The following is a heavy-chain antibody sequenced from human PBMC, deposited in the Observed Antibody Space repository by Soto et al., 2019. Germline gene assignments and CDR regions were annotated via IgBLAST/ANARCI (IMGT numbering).Heavy chain of an antibody. CDR3: AKGSGSYYMDDWFDP. J-gene: IGHJ5*02. D-gene: IGHD3-10*01. Sequence: QVQLVQSGAEVKKPGASVKVSCKASGYTFTGYYMHWVRQAPGQGLDWMGWINPNSGGTNYAQKFQGWVTMTRDTSISTAYMELSRLRSDDTAVYYCAKGSGSYYMDDWFDPWGQGTLVTVSS. CDR2: INPNSGGT. CDR1: GYTFTGYY. V-gene: IGHV1-2*04.